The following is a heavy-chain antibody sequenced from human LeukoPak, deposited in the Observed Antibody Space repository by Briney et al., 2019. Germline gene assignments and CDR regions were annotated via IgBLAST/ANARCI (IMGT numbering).Heavy chain of an antibody. CDR2: IYYSGST. Sequence: SETLSLTCTVSGGSISSYYWSWIRQPPGKGLEWIGYIYYSGSTNYNPSLKSRVTISVDTSKNQFSLKLSSVTAADTAVYYCARHYSSGSHSDYWGQGTLVTVSS. CDR1: GGSISSYY. J-gene: IGHJ4*02. D-gene: IGHD3-22*01. CDR3: ARHYSSGSHSDY. V-gene: IGHV4-59*08.